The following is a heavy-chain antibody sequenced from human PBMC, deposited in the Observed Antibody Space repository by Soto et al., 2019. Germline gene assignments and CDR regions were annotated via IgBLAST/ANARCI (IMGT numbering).Heavy chain of an antibody. J-gene: IGHJ5*02. CDR1: GASISGFY. CDR2: IYATGTT. CDR3: VRDGTKTLRDWFDP. V-gene: IGHV4-4*07. D-gene: IGHD1-1*01. Sequence: LETLSLTCTVSGASISGFYWSWIRKSAGKGLEWIGRIYATGTTDYNPSLKSRVMMSVDTSKKQFSLKLRSVTAADTAVYYCVRDGTKTLRDWFDPWGQGISVTVSS.